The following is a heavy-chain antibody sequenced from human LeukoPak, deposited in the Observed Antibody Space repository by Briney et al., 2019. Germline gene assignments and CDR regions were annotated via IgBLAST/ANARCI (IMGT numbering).Heavy chain of an antibody. CDR1: GFTFSSYW. CDR2: INSDGSST. CDR3: AKSGSDFWSPSSY. J-gene: IGHJ4*02. V-gene: IGHV3-74*01. Sequence: GGSLRLSCAASGFTFSSYWMHWVRQAPGKGLVWVSRINSDGSSTYYADSVKGRFTISRDNSKNTLYLQMNSLRAEDTAVYYCAKSGSDFWSPSSYWGQGTLVTVSS. D-gene: IGHD3-3*01.